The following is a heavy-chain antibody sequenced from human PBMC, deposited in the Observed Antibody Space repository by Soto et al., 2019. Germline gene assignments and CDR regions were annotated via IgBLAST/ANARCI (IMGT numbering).Heavy chain of an antibody. CDR1: GGSISSSSYY. D-gene: IGHD2-2*01. CDR3: ARGLRNVVVPAASEVNYYYMDV. V-gene: IGHV4-39*07. CDR2: IYHSGST. J-gene: IGHJ6*03. Sequence: SETLSLTCTVSGGSISSSSYYWSWVRQPPGKGLEWIGEIYHSGSTNYNPSLKSRVTISVDKSKNQFSLKLSSVTAADTAVYYCARGLRNVVVPAASEVNYYYMDVWGKGTTVTVSS.